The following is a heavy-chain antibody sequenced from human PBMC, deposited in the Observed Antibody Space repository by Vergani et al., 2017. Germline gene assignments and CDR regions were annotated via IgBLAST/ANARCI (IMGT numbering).Heavy chain of an antibody. CDR1: GYTFTSYG. CDR2: ISAYNGNT. D-gene: IGHD3-10*01. V-gene: IGHV1-18*01. J-gene: IGHJ5*02. CDR3: ARKGIYYYGSGCYAGFDP. Sequence: QVQLVQSGAEVKKPGASVTVSCKASGYTFTSYGISWVRQAPGQGLEWMGWISAYNGNTNYAQKSQGRVTMTTDTSTSTAYMELRSLRSYDTAVYYCARKGIYYYGSGCYAGFDPWGQGTLVTVSS.